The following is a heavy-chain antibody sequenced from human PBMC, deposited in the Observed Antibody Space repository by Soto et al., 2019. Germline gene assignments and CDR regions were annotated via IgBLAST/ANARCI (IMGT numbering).Heavy chain of an antibody. CDR3: AKPPLYIAARFYYYYYMDV. Sequence: SGRSLRLSCAASGFTFSSYAMSWVRQAPGKGLEWVSAISGSGGSTYYADSVKGRFTISRDNSKNTLYLQMNSLRAEDTAVYYCAKPPLYIAARFYYYYYMDVWGKGTTVTVSS. D-gene: IGHD6-6*01. CDR1: GFTFSSYA. CDR2: ISGSGGST. J-gene: IGHJ6*03. V-gene: IGHV3-23*01.